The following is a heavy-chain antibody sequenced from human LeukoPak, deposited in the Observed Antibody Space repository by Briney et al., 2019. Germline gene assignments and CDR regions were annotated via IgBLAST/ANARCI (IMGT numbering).Heavy chain of an antibody. V-gene: IGHV3-48*03. D-gene: IGHD5-18*01. J-gene: IGHJ3*02. CDR1: GFTFSSYE. CDR3: ARINKAAWIQLWDEAFDI. Sequence: GGSLRLSCAASGFTFSSYEMNWVRQAPGKELEWVSYISSSGSTIYYADSVKGRFTISRDNAKNSLYLQMNSLRAEDTAVYYCARINKAAWIQLWDEAFDIWGQGTMVTVSS. CDR2: ISSSGSTI.